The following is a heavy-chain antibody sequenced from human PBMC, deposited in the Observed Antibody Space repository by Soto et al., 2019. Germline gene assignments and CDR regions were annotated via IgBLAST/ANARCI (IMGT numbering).Heavy chain of an antibody. Sequence: GGSLRLSCAASGFTFSSYGMHWVRQAPGKGLEWVAVIWYDGSNKYYADSVKGRFTISRDNSKNTLYLQMNSLRAEDTAVYYCARDNILAAAALDYWGQGTLVTSPQ. J-gene: IGHJ4*02. CDR3: ARDNILAAAALDY. D-gene: IGHD6-13*01. V-gene: IGHV3-33*01. CDR2: IWYDGSNK. CDR1: GFTFSSYG.